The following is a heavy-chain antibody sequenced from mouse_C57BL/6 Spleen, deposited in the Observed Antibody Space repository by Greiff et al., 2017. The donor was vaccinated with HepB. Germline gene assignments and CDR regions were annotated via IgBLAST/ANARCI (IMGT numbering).Heavy chain of an antibody. CDR2: ISSGGSYT. CDR1: GFTFSSYG. Sequence: EVHLVESGGDLVKPGGSLKLSCAASGFTFSSYGMSWVRQTPDKRLEWVATISSGGSYTYYPDSVKGRFTISRDNAKNTLYLQMSSLKSEDTAMYYCARHPHYDYDEGYYAMDYWGQGTSVTVSS. CDR3: ARHPHYDYDEGYYAMDY. V-gene: IGHV5-6*01. D-gene: IGHD2-4*01. J-gene: IGHJ4*01.